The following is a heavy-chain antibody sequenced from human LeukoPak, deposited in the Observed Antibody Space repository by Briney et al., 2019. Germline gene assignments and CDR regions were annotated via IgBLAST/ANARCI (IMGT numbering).Heavy chain of an antibody. CDR1: GFTFSSYA. CDR3: AREAGTTEHYYYGMDV. CDR2: ISSSSSTI. Sequence: GGSLRLSCAASGFTFSSYAMSWVRQAPGKGLEWVSYISSSSSTIYYADSVKGRFTISRDNAKNSLYPQMNSLRAEDTAVYYCAREAGTTEHYYYGMDVWGQGTTVTVSS. J-gene: IGHJ6*02. D-gene: IGHD1-7*01. V-gene: IGHV3-48*01.